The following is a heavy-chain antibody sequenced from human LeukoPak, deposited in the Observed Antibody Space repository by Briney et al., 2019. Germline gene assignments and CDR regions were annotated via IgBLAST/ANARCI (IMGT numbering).Heavy chain of an antibody. CDR2: INPNSGGT. CDR1: GYTFTGYY. J-gene: IGHJ4*02. CDR3: ARGRRGHTWHLDY. V-gene: IGHV1-2*06. Sequence: ASVKVSCKASGYTFTGYYMHLVRQAPGQGLELMGRINPNSGGTNYAQKFQGRVTMTRATSISKAYMELSSLRSADTAAYYYARGRRGHTWHLDYWGQGTLVTVSS. D-gene: IGHD2-2*02.